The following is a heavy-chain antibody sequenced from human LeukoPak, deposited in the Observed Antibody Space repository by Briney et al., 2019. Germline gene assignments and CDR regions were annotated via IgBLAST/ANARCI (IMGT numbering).Heavy chain of an antibody. V-gene: IGHV1-2*02. D-gene: IGHD1-7*01. Sequence: GASVKVSCTPSGYTFTGHYMHWVRQAPGQGLEWMGWINLNSGGTNYAQKFQGRVTMTRDTSISTVYLELSRLRSDDTAVYYCARDRGLELLNENFDYWGQGTLVTVSS. CDR2: INLNSGGT. CDR3: ARDRGLELLNENFDY. CDR1: GYTFTGHY. J-gene: IGHJ4*02.